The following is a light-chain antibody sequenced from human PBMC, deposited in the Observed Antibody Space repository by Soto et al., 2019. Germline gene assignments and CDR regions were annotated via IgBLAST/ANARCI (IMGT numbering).Light chain of an antibody. V-gene: IGKV3-20*01. J-gene: IGKJ3*01. Sequence: EIVLTQSPGTLSLSPGERATLSCRASQSVSSNYLAGYQQKPGQAPRLRIYGASRRATGIPDRISGSGSGTDFTLTISRLEPEDFAVYYCQFYGTSPFTFGPGTKVDIK. CDR2: GAS. CDR3: QFYGTSPFT. CDR1: QSVSSNY.